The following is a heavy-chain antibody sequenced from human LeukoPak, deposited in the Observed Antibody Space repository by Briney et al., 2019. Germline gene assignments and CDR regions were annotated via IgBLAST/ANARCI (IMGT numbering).Heavy chain of an antibody. V-gene: IGHV4-34*01. D-gene: IGHD3-9*01. CDR1: GGSFSGYY. CDR2: INHSGST. CDR3: ARGRRPYYDILTGRNWFDP. J-gene: IGHJ5*02. Sequence: SETLSLTCAVYGGSFSGYYWSWIRQPPGKGLEWIGEINHSGSTNYNPSLKSRVTISVDTSKKQFSLKLSSVTAADTAVYYCARGRRPYYDILTGRNWFDPWGQGTLVTVSS.